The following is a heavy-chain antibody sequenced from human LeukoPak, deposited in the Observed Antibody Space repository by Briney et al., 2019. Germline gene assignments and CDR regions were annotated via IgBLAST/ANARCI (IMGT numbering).Heavy chain of an antibody. CDR1: GFAFSTYW. D-gene: IGHD6-13*01. J-gene: IGHJ4*02. V-gene: IGHV3-7*01. Sequence: GGSLRLSCAASGFAFSTYWRSWVRQAPGKGLEWVANIKQDGSEKYYLDSVKGRFTISRDNAKNSLYLQMNGLRADDMAVYFCTREAAAGIDYWGQGTLVTVSS. CDR3: TREAAAGIDY. CDR2: IKQDGSEK.